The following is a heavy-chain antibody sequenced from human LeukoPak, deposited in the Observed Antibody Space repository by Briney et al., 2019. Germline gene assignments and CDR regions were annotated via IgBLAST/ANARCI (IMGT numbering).Heavy chain of an antibody. CDR1: GFTFSSYW. J-gene: IGHJ4*02. CDR3: ARDRPPYTSGWYVSDC. CDR2: IKQDGSEK. V-gene: IGHV3-7*01. D-gene: IGHD6-19*01. Sequence: QPGGSLRLSCAASGFTFSSYWMSWVRQAPGKGLEWVANIKQDGSEKYYVDPVKGRFTISRGNAKNSLYLQMNSLRAEDTAVYYCARDRPPYTSGWYVSDCWGQGTLVTVSS.